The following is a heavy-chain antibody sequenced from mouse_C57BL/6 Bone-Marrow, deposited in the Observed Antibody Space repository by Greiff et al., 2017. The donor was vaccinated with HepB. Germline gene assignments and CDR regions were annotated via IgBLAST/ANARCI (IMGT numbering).Heavy chain of an antibody. CDR1: GYTFTDYN. CDR3: ARGGTVYWYFDV. V-gene: IGHV1-22*01. CDR2: INPNNGGT. D-gene: IGHD3-3*01. Sequence: EVQLQQSGPELVKPGASVKMSCKASGYTFTDYNMHWVKQSHGKSLEWIGYINPNNGGTSYNQKFKGKATLTVNKSSSTAYMELRSLTSEDSAVYYCARGGTVYWYFDVWGTGTTVTVSS. J-gene: IGHJ1*03.